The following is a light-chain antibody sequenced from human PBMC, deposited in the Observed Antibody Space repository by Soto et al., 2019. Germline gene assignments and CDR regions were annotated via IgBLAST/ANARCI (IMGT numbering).Light chain of an antibody. Sequence: EIVLTQSPATLSLSPGERATLSCRASQSVSSYLAWYQQKPGQAPRLLIYDASNRATGIPARFSGSGSGTDFTPTISSLESEDFAVYYCQQRSNWSFTFGPGTKVDIK. CDR1: QSVSSY. CDR3: QQRSNWSFT. J-gene: IGKJ3*01. CDR2: DAS. V-gene: IGKV3-11*01.